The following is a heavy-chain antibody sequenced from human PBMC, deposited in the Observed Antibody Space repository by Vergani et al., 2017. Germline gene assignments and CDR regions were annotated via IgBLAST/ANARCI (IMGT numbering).Heavy chain of an antibody. CDR3: VRGDYGILTGYRY. Sequence: QVQVVQSGAEVKKSGASVKVSCKTSGYTFSNYYMHWVRQAPGQGLEWMGIINLSGGHTNYAQKFQGRVTMTRDTSTSTVYMELSSLRSEDTAIYYCVRGDYGILTGYRYWGQGTLVTVSA. V-gene: IGHV1-46*03. CDR2: INLSGGHT. CDR1: GYTFSNYY. J-gene: IGHJ4*02. D-gene: IGHD3-9*01.